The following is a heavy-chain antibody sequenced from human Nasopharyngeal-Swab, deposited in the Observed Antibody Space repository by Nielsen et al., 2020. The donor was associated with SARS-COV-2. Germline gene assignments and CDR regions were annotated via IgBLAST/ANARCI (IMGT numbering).Heavy chain of an antibody. J-gene: IGHJ3*02. D-gene: IGHD3-3*01. CDR2: ISSSSSYI. CDR3: ARSPTVVEWSRDAFDI. Sequence: GGSLRLSCAASGFTFSSYSMNWVRQAPGKGLEWVSFISSSSSYIYYADSVKGRFTISRDNAKNSLYLQMNSLRAEDTAVYYCARSPTVVEWSRDAFDIWGQGTMVTVSS. V-gene: IGHV3-21*01. CDR1: GFTFSSYS.